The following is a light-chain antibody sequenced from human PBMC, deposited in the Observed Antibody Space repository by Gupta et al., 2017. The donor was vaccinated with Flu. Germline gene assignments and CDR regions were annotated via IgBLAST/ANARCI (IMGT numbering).Light chain of an antibody. V-gene: IGLV6-57*01. J-gene: IGLJ2*01. CDR2: EDN. Sequence: NFMLTQPHSVSASPGKTVTLSCTRSSGSIANNYVQWYQQRPGSSPTTVIYEDNQRPSGVPDRFSGSIDSSSNSASLTISGLKTEDEADYYCKSYDSSNLYGVFGGGTKLTVL. CDR3: KSYDSSNLYGV. CDR1: SGSIANNY.